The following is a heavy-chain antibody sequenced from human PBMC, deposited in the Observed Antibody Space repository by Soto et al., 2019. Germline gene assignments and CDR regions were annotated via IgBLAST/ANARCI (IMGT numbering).Heavy chain of an antibody. CDR2: ISVSGGST. D-gene: IGHD1-7*01. Sequence: GGSLRLSCAASGFTFSSYAISWVRQAPGKGLEWVSAISVSGGSTYYADSVKGRFTISRDNSKNTLYLQMNSLRAEDTAVYYCAKVARRITGTTVRDVWGQGTTVTVSS. V-gene: IGHV3-23*01. CDR1: GFTFSSYA. J-gene: IGHJ6*02. CDR3: AKVARRITGTTVRDV.